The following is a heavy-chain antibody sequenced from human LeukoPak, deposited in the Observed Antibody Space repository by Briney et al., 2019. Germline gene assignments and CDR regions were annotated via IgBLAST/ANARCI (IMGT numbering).Heavy chain of an antibody. J-gene: IGHJ4*02. Sequence: GASVKVSCKASGYTFTGYNMHWVRQAPGQGLEWMGWINPNSGGTNYAQKFQGRVTMTRDTSISTAYMELSRLRSDDTAVYYCARTVGYSSGWYYLDYWGQGTLVTVSS. CDR2: INPNSGGT. V-gene: IGHV1-2*02. D-gene: IGHD6-19*01. CDR1: GYTFTGYN. CDR3: ARTVGYSSGWYYLDY.